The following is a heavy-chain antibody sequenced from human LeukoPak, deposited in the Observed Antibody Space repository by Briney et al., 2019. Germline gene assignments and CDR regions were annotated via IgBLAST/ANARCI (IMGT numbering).Heavy chain of an antibody. CDR2: ISYDGSNK. J-gene: IGHJ4*02. Sequence: GGSLRLSCAASGFTFSSYAMHWVRQAPGKGLEWVAVISYDGSNKYYADSVKGRFTISRDNSKNTLYLQMNSLRAEDTAVYYCARGAWGTALYPLLDWGQGTLVTVSS. CDR1: GFTFSSYA. D-gene: IGHD7-27*01. V-gene: IGHV3-30-3*01. CDR3: ARGAWGTALYPLLD.